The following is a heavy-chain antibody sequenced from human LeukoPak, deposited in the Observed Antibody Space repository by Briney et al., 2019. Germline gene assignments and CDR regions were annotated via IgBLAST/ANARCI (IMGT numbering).Heavy chain of an antibody. Sequence: ASVKVSCKPSGGTFNSYAISWVRQAPGQGLEWMGGIIPIFGTANYAQKFQGRVTITAAESTRTAYMELRTLRSEDTAIYYCARGSGETGGYYYVYWGRGTPVTVSS. CDR3: ARGSGETGGYYYVY. D-gene: IGHD3-22*01. CDR1: GGTFNSYA. J-gene: IGHJ4*02. V-gene: IGHV1-69*13. CDR2: IIPIFGTA.